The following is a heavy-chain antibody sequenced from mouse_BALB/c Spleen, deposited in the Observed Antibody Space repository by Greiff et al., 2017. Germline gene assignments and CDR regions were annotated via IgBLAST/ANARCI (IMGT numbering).Heavy chain of an antibody. J-gene: IGHJ2*01. CDR1: GYSFTDYN. Sequence: VHLQQSGAELARPGASVRLSCKASGYSFTDYNMYWVKQSHGKSLEWIGYIDPYNGGTSYNQKFKGKATLTVDKSSSTAFMLLNSLTSEDSAVYYCAGYDPYYFDYWGQGTTLTVSS. CDR2: IDPYNGGT. D-gene: IGHD2-14*01. CDR3: AGYDPYYFDY. V-gene: IGHV1S135*01.